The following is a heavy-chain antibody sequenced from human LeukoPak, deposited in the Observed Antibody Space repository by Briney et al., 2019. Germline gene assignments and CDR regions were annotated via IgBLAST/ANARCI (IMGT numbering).Heavy chain of an antibody. D-gene: IGHD4/OR15-4a*01. CDR2: IYSGTI. CDR1: GFTFSNYW. V-gene: IGHV3-53*01. Sequence: GGSLRLSCAASGFTFSNYWMSWVRQAPGKGLEWVSFIYSGTIHYSDSVKGRFTISRDNSKNTLYLQMNSLRAEDTAVYYCARRAGAYSHPYDYWGQGTLVTVSS. CDR3: ARRAGAYSHPYDY. J-gene: IGHJ4*02.